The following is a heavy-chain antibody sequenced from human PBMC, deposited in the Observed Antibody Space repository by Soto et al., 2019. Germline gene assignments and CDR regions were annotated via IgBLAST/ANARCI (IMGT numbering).Heavy chain of an antibody. Sequence: PSETLSLTCAVSGDSISSYYCMWIRQPPGKGLESIGYLYYGRSANYNPSLKSRVTLSVDTSTNQCSLTLSSMTAADTAVYYCARVGYYDGSGYNAFNIWGQGTMVTVSS. CDR3: ARVGYYDGSGYNAFNI. CDR2: LYYGRSA. V-gene: IGHV4-59*12. D-gene: IGHD3-22*01. CDR1: GDSISSYY. J-gene: IGHJ3*02.